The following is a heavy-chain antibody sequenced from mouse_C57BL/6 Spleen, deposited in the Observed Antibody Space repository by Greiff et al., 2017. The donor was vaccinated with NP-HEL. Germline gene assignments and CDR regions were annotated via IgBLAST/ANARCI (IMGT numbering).Heavy chain of an antibody. V-gene: IGHV1-15*01. CDR3: ARSPDYYGSSDWYFDV. D-gene: IGHD1-1*01. CDR2: IDPETGGT. Sequence: VQLQQSGAELVRPGASVTLSCKASGYTFTDYEMHWVKQTPVHGLEWIGAIDPETGGTAYNQKFKGKAILTADKSSSTAYMELRSLTSEDSAVYYCARSPDYYGSSDWYFDVWGTGTTVTVSS. J-gene: IGHJ1*03. CDR1: GYTFTDYE.